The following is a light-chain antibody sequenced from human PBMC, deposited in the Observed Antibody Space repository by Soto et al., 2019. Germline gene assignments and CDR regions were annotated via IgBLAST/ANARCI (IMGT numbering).Light chain of an antibody. CDR1: QSISSSY. J-gene: IGKJ1*01. CDR2: GAS. CDR3: QKYVRSPWT. V-gene: IGKV3-20*01. Sequence: EIVLTQSPGTLSLSPGERATLSCRASQSISSSYLAWYQQKPGQAPRLLIYGASNRATGIQDRFSGSGSGTDFTLTIRRLEPEEFAVYYCQKYVRSPWTGGQWNQLDIK.